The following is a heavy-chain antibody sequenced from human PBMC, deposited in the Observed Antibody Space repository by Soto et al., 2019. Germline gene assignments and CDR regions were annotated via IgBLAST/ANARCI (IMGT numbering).Heavy chain of an antibody. CDR2: TSYDGSDK. CDR3: ARWGTSGGLDV. J-gene: IGHJ1*01. D-gene: IGHD3-16*01. V-gene: IGHV3-30*05. CDR1: GFTFRSYV. Sequence: QVQLVESGGGVVQPGTSLRVSCVGSGFTFRSYVIHWVRQAPGKGLEWVALTSYDGSDKYYGDSVRGRFTISRDNSRNTVDLQMDSLRRESTALYYCARWGTSGGLDVWGQGTVVSVSS.